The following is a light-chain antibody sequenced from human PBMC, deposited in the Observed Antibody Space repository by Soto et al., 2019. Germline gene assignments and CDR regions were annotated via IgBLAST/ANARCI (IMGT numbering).Light chain of an antibody. CDR2: GAS. Sequence: EMVLTQSPGTLSLYPGERATLSCRASQSVSSSYLAWYQQKPGQAPRLLIYGASSRATGIPDRFSGSGSGTDFTLTISRLEPEDFAVYYCQQYGSSPGTFGPGTKVDIK. J-gene: IGKJ3*01. CDR3: QQYGSSPGT. CDR1: QSVSSSY. V-gene: IGKV3-20*01.